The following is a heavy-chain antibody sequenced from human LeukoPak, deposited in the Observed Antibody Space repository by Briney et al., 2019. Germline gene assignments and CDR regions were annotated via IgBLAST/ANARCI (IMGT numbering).Heavy chain of an antibody. CDR2: IRYDGSNK. J-gene: IGHJ6*03. Sequence: PGGSLRLSCAASGFTFSSYGMHWVRQAPGKGLEWVAFIRYDGSNKYYADSVKGRFTISRDNSKNTQYLQMNSLRAEDTAVYYCAKDVAARRDYYYYYYMDVWGKGTTVTVSS. D-gene: IGHD6-6*01. V-gene: IGHV3-30*02. CDR3: AKDVAARRDYYYYYYMDV. CDR1: GFTFSSYG.